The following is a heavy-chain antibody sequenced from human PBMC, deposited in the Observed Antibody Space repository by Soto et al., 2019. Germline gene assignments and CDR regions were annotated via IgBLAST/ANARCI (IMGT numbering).Heavy chain of an antibody. Sequence: ASVKVSCKASGYTFTSYDINWVRQATGQGLEWMGWMNPNRGNTGYAQKFQGRVTMTRNTSISTAYMELSSLRSEDTAVYYCARGLGSAYYYGSGSYYPIDYWGQGTLVTVSS. J-gene: IGHJ4*02. CDR1: GYTFTSYD. CDR3: ARGLGSAYYYGSGSYYPIDY. CDR2: MNPNRGNT. D-gene: IGHD3-10*01. V-gene: IGHV1-8*01.